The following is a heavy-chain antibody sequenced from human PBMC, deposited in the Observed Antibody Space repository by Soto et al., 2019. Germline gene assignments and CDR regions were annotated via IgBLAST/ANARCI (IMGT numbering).Heavy chain of an antibody. Sequence: QVQLQESGPGLMKPSGTLSLTCAVSGGSITSNWWRWVRQPPGKGLEWIAEIFHTGSANYNPSLRSRLTISMDKSKNHLSLNLNSVTAADTAVYYCARHIAVSGTRGFDHWGQGTLVTVSS. CDR3: ARHIAVSGTRGFDH. J-gene: IGHJ4*02. D-gene: IGHD2-21*01. CDR2: IFHTGSA. V-gene: IGHV4-4*02. CDR1: GGSITSNW.